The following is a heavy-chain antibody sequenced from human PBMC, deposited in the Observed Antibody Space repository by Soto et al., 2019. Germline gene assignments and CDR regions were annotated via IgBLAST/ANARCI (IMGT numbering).Heavy chain of an antibody. CDR1: GFTFRSFT. CDR2: ISSNSAYI. V-gene: IGHV3-21*01. Sequence: PGWSLRLSCAASGFTFRSFTMNWVRQAPGKGLEWVSTISSNSAYIYYTDALRGRFTISRDNAKNSLHLQMNSLRAEDTAVYYCTRDASRDSSARGWFDPWGPGTLVTASS. CDR3: TRDASRDSSARGWFDP. D-gene: IGHD6-13*01. J-gene: IGHJ5*02.